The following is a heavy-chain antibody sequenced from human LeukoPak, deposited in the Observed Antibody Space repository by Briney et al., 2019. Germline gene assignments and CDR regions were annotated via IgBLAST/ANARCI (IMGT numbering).Heavy chain of an antibody. CDR2: MNPNSGNT. D-gene: IGHD3-10*01. Sequence: GASVTVSWKPSGYTFTSYDTNWVRQADGHGREWMGWMNPNSGNTGYAQKFQGRVTMTRNTSISTAYMELSSLRSEDTAVYYCARGLKRFGVGASTPNDYWGQGTLVTVSS. J-gene: IGHJ4*02. V-gene: IGHV1-8*01. CDR3: ARGLKRFGVGASTPNDY. CDR1: GYTFTSYD.